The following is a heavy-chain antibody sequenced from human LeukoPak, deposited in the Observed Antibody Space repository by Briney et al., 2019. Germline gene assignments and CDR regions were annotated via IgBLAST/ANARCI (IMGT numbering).Heavy chain of an antibody. CDR3: AKPALYDSSGYYFGDNAFGI. Sequence: GGSLRLSCVASGFTFSGYTMNWVRQAPGKGLEWVSSISSSSTYIYYADSVKGRFSISRDNSKNTLYLQMNSLRAEDTAVYYCAKPALYDSSGYYFGDNAFGIWGQGTMVTVSS. D-gene: IGHD3-22*01. CDR2: ISSSSTYI. CDR1: GFTFSGYT. V-gene: IGHV3-21*04. J-gene: IGHJ3*02.